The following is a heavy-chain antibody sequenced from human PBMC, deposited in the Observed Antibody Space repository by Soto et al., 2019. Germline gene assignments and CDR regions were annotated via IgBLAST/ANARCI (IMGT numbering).Heavy chain of an antibody. V-gene: IGHV4-4*07. CDR3: AREYYDFWSGSSTAYYYYGMDV. Sequence: SETLSLTCTVSGGSISSYYWSWIRQPAGKGLEWIGRIYTSGSTNYNPSLKSRVTMSVDTSKNQFSLKLSSVTAADTAVYYCAREYYDFWSGSSTAYYYYGMDVWGQGTTVTVSS. J-gene: IGHJ6*02. CDR2: IYTSGST. CDR1: GGSISSYY. D-gene: IGHD3-3*01.